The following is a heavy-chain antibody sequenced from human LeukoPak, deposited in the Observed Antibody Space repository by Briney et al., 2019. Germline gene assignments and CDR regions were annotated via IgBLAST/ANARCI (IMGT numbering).Heavy chain of an antibody. CDR2: IKQDGSEK. CDR3: ARYYRNWFDP. Sequence: GGSLRLSCATSGSSFSSYGMSWVRQAPGKGLEWVANIKQDGSEKYYVDSVKGRFTISRDNAKNSLYLQMNSLRAEDTAVYYCARYYRNWFDPWGQGTLVTVSS. J-gene: IGHJ5*02. D-gene: IGHD3-10*01. CDR1: GSSFSSYG. V-gene: IGHV3-7*01.